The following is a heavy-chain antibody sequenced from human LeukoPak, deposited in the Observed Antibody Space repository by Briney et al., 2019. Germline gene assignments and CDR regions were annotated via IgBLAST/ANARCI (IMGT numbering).Heavy chain of an antibody. CDR2: ISAYNGNT. D-gene: IGHD1-1*01. V-gene: IGHV1-18*04. CDR1: GYTFTGYY. J-gene: IGHJ4*02. Sequence: ASVKVSCKASGYTFTGYYMHWVRQAPGQGLEWMGWISAYNGNTNYAQKLQGRVTMTTDTSTSTAYMELRSLRSDDTAVYYCARDAGYAFDYWGQGPLVTVSS. CDR3: ARDAGYAFDY.